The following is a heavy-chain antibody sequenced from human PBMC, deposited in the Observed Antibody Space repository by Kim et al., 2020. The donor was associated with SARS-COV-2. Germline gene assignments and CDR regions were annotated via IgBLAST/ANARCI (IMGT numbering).Heavy chain of an antibody. V-gene: IGHV4-39*01. CDR3: ASLTRGDSIPFDY. Sequence: SETLSLTCTVSGGSISSSSYYWGWIRQPPGKGLEWIGSIYYSGSTYYNPSLKSRVTISVDTSKNQFSLKLSSVTAADTAVYYCASLTRGDSIPFDYWGQGTLVTVSS. D-gene: IGHD7-27*01. CDR1: GGSISSSSYY. J-gene: IGHJ4*02. CDR2: IYYSGST.